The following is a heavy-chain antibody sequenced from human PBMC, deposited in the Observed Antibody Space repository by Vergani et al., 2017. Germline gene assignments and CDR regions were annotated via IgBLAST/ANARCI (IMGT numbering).Heavy chain of an antibody. CDR3: AVGKRFYSNYFDYYCMVV. Sequence: QMQLVQSGPEVKKPGTAVKVSCKASGFTFTSSAMQWVRQARGQRLEGIGWIVVGSGNTNYAQKFQERVTITSDMSTSTAYMELSSLRSEDTAVYYCAVGKRFYSNYFDYYCMVVWAKGPQSPSP. CDR1: GFTFTSSA. D-gene: IGHD4-11*01. J-gene: IGHJ6*03. CDR2: IVVGSGNT. V-gene: IGHV1-58*02.